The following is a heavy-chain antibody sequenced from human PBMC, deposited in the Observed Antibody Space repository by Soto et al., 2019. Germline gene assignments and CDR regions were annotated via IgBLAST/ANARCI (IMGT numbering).Heavy chain of an antibody. D-gene: IGHD3-22*01. J-gene: IGHJ5*02. CDR1: VSFVSSGTYY. CDR2: IYYSGRT. CDR3: ARHYYYESINWLEP. Sequence: SETLSLTCTFSVSFVSSGTYYCNWIRQPPGKGLEWIGYIYYSGRTNYNPSLKSRVTMSADMSRNRFSLRLSSVTAADTAVYYCARHYYYESINWLEPWGQGTLVIVS. V-gene: IGHV4-61*01.